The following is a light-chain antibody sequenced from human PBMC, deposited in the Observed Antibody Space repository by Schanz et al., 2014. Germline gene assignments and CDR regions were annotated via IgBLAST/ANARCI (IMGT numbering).Light chain of an antibody. CDR3: CSYAGSYTVV. CDR1: SSDVGAHNH. Sequence: QSVLTQPPSASESPGQSVTISCTGTSSDVGAHNHVTWYQQHPGKGPKLLIYEVDNRPSGVPDRFSGSKSVNTASLTISGLQPEDEADYHCCSYAGSYTVVFGGGTKLTVL. V-gene: IGLV2-8*01. CDR2: EVD. J-gene: IGLJ2*01.